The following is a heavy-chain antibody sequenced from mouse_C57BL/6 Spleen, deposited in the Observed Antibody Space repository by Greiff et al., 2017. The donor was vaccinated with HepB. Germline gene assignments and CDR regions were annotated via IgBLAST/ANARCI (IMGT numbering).Heavy chain of an antibody. CDR2: IYPGSGST. CDR3: ARGVCDYGSPFDY. V-gene: IGHV1-55*01. D-gene: IGHD1-1*01. CDR1: GYTFTSYW. Sequence: VQLQQPGAELVKPGASVKMSCKASGYTFTSYWITWVKQRPGQGLEWIGDIYPGSGSTNYNEKFKSKATLTVDTSSSTAYMQLSSLTSEDSAVYYCARGVCDYGSPFDYWGQGTTLTVSS. J-gene: IGHJ2*01.